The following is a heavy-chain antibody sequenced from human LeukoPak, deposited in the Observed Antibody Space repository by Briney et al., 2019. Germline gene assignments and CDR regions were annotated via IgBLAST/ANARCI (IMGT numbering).Heavy chain of an antibody. CDR1: GYTFTSYG. Sequence: ASVKVSCKASGYTFTSYGISWVRQAPGQGLECMGWINTYSANTNYAQNLQGRVTMTTDTSTSTAYMELSSLRSEDTAVYYCARDNSYYGSGSYEGGYWGQGTLVTVSS. CDR2: INTYSANT. CDR3: ARDNSYYGSGSYEGGY. J-gene: IGHJ4*02. D-gene: IGHD3-10*01. V-gene: IGHV1-18*01.